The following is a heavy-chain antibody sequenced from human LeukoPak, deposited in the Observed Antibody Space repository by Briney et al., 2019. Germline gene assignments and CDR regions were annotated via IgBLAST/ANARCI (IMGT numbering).Heavy chain of an antibody. CDR1: GGSFSGYY. Sequence: PSETLSLTCAVYGGSFSGYYWSWIRQAPGKGLEWIGEINHSGNTNYNPSLKSRVTISVDTSKNQFSLKLSSVTAEDTAVYYCARDRSPITMVRGVSWFDPWGQGTLVTVSS. V-gene: IGHV4-34*01. CDR2: INHSGNT. CDR3: ARDRSPITMVRGVSWFDP. D-gene: IGHD3-10*01. J-gene: IGHJ5*02.